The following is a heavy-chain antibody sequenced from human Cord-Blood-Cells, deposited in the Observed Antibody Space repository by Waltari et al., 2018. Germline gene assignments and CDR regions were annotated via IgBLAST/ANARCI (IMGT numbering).Heavy chain of an antibody. J-gene: IGHJ4*02. Sequence: QVQLVEFGGGVVQLGRSLRLSCAAAVFPFRSDGMHWVRQATGKGLEWVAVISYDGSNKYYADSVKGRFTISRDNSKNTLYLQMNSLRAEDTAVYYCAKDSSSTTLDYWGQGTLVTVSS. CDR2: ISYDGSNK. D-gene: IGHD4-4*01. CDR1: VFPFRSDG. V-gene: IGHV3-30*18. CDR3: AKDSSSTTLDY.